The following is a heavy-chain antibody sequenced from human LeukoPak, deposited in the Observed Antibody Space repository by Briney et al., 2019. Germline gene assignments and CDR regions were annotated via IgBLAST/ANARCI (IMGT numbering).Heavy chain of an antibody. D-gene: IGHD3-9*01. J-gene: IGHJ4*02. Sequence: ASVKVSCKASGRSFSTYAMNWVRQAPGQGLEWMGGITPRFKTTKYAQQFHGRVAITTGESTATAYMELSSLRSEDTAVYYCVNTALVDFAFDYWGQGTLVTVSS. CDR1: GRSFSTYA. CDR3: VNTALVDFAFDY. V-gene: IGHV1-69*05. CDR2: ITPRFKTT.